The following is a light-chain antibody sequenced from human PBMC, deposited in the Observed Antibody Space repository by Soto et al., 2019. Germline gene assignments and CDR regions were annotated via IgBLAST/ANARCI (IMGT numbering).Light chain of an antibody. CDR2: KAS. J-gene: IGKJ2*01. CDR1: QSISSW. V-gene: IGKV1-5*03. CDR3: QQYKSYPYT. Sequence: DIQMTQSPSTLSASVGDRVTITCRASQSISSWLAWYQQQPGKAPKLLIYKASSLESGVPLRFSGSGSGTEFTLTTNSLQPDDFATYYCQQYKSYPYTFGQGTKLEIK.